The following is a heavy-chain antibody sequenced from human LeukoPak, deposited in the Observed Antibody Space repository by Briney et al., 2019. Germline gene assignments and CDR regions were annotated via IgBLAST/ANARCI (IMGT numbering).Heavy chain of an antibody. CDR2: INSDGSST. Sequence: GGSLRLSCAASGFTFSGYAMHWVRQAPGMGLVWVSRINSDGSSTSYADSVKGRFTISRDNAKNTLYLQMNSLRAEDTAVYYCARSDYYDSSGYLCDWGQGTLVTVSS. V-gene: IGHV3-74*01. D-gene: IGHD3-22*01. CDR1: GFTFSGYA. CDR3: ARSDYYDSSGYLCD. J-gene: IGHJ4*02.